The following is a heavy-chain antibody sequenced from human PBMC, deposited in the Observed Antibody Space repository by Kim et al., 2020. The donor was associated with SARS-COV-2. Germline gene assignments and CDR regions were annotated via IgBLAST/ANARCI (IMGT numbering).Heavy chain of an antibody. J-gene: IGHJ6*03. V-gene: IGHV3-21*01. CDR3: AREGRITIFGVVIPKDYYMDV. Sequence: GGSLRLSCAASGFTFSSYSMNWVRQAPGKGLEWVSSISSSSSYIYNADSVKGRFTISRDNAKNSLYLQMNSLRAEDTAVYYCAREGRITIFGVVIPKDYYMDVWGKGTTVTVSS. CDR2: ISSSSSYI. CDR1: GFTFSSYS. D-gene: IGHD3-3*01.